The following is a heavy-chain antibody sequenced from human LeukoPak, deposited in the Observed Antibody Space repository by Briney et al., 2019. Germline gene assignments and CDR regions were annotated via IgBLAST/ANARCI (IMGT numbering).Heavy chain of an antibody. Sequence: SETLSLTCAVSGASITSNWWSWVRQSPGKGLEWIGEIHHSASPNYNTSLKSRVTLSLDKSQNQFSLKVTSVTAADTAVYCCARHIGILGKWGFDYWGQGTLVTVSS. CDR2: IHHSASP. J-gene: IGHJ4*02. CDR1: GASITSNW. CDR3: ARHIGILGKWGFDY. D-gene: IGHD2/OR15-2a*01. V-gene: IGHV4-4*01.